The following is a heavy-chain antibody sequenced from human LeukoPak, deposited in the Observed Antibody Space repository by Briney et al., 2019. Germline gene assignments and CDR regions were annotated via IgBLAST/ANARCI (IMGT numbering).Heavy chain of an antibody. CDR2: ISGSGGST. CDR1: GFTFSSYA. J-gene: IGHJ4*02. CDR3: AKDEGGFGELLRGDFDY. D-gene: IGHD3-10*01. V-gene: IGHV3-23*01. Sequence: GGSLRLSCAASGFTFSSYAMSWVRQAPGKGLEWVSAISGSGGSTYYADSVKGRFTISRDNSKNTLYLQMNSLRAEDTAVYYCAKDEGGFGELLRGDFDYWGQGTLVTVSS.